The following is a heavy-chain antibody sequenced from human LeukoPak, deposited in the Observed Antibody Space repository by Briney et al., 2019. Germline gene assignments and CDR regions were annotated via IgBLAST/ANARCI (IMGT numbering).Heavy chain of an antibody. CDR2: IYPGDSDT. Sequence: GESLKISCKGSGYSFTSYWIGWVRQMPGKGLEWMGIIYPGDSDTRYSPSFQGQVTISVDKSISTAYLLWSSLKASDTAMYYCARRASPLGIPDRFDYWGQGTLVTVSS. V-gene: IGHV5-51*01. J-gene: IGHJ4*02. CDR3: ARRASPLGIPDRFDY. CDR1: GYSFTSYW. D-gene: IGHD2-2*02.